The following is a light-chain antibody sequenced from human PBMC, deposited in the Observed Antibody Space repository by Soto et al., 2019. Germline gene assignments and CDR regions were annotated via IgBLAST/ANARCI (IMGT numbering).Light chain of an antibody. Sequence: EIQITQSPSSLSASVGDRVTITSRPSQRISSLLNWYQQKPGKAPKLLIYGASNLQSGVPSRFSGSGSGTDFTLTISSLQPEDFATYYCQQSYNTPRTFGQGTKVDIK. CDR2: GAS. J-gene: IGKJ1*01. CDR1: QRISSL. CDR3: QQSYNTPRT. V-gene: IGKV1-39*01.